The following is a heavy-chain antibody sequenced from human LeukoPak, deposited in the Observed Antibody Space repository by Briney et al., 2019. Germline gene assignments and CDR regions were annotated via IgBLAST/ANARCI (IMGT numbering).Heavy chain of an antibody. J-gene: IGHJ5*01. Sequence: LSLTCTVSGGSISSSSYYWGWIRQPPGKGLEWISHISSSGGMIYYADSVRGRFTVSRDNAKNSVLLQMNGLRVEDTALYYCARELVLAAKTYWFDSWGQGTLVAVSS. CDR1: GGSISSSSYY. V-gene: IGHV3-11*01. CDR2: ISSSGGMI. D-gene: IGHD2-15*01. CDR3: ARELVLAAKTYWFDS.